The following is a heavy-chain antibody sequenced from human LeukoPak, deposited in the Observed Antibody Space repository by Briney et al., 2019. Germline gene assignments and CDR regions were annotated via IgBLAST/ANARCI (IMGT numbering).Heavy chain of an antibody. Sequence: ASVKVSCKASGYTFTSYDINWVRQATGQGLEWMGWMNPNSGNTGYAQKFQGRVTMTRDTSISTAYMELSRLRSDDTAVYYCARVGITIFGVNYYGMDVWGQGTTVTVSS. CDR1: GYTFTSYD. D-gene: IGHD3-3*01. V-gene: IGHV1-8*01. CDR2: MNPNSGNT. J-gene: IGHJ6*02. CDR3: ARVGITIFGVNYYGMDV.